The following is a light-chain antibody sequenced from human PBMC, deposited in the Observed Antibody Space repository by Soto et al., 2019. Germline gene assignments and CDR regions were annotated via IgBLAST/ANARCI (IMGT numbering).Light chain of an antibody. V-gene: IGKV4-1*01. CDR3: QQYHRGPPT. J-gene: IGKJ1*01. Sequence: DIVMTQSPDSLAVSLGEGATINCKSSQSVLYSSNNKNYLAWYQQKPGQPPKLLIFWASTRESGVPDRFSGSGSGTDFTLTISSLQAEDVAVYYCQQYHRGPPTFGQGTKVEIK. CDR2: WAS. CDR1: QSVLYSSNNKNY.